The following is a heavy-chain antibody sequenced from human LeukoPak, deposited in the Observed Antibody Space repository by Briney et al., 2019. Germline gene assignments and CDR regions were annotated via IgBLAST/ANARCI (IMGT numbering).Heavy chain of an antibody. Sequence: PGESLKISCKGSGYSFTSYWSAWVRQMPGKGLEWMGIIYPGDSDTRYSLSFQGQVTISADKSNSTAYLQWRSLKASDTAMYYCARRVTNSWYYFDYWGQGTLVTVSS. V-gene: IGHV5-51*01. D-gene: IGHD6-13*01. J-gene: IGHJ4*02. CDR1: GYSFTSYW. CDR3: ARRVTNSWYYFDY. CDR2: IYPGDSDT.